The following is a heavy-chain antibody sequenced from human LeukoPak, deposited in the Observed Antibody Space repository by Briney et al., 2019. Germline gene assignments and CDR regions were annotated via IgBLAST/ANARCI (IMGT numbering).Heavy chain of an antibody. D-gene: IGHD6-13*01. J-gene: IGHJ4*02. CDR2: TSANGGST. Sequence: PGGSLRLSCSASGFIISNYAMHWVRQAPGKGLEYVSATSANGGSTYYADSVKGRFTISRDNSKNTLYLQMSSLRAEDTAIYHCVKDLYKGDSSSWYYFDYWGQGTLVTVSS. V-gene: IGHV3-64D*06. CDR1: GFIISNYA. CDR3: VKDLYKGDSSSWYYFDY.